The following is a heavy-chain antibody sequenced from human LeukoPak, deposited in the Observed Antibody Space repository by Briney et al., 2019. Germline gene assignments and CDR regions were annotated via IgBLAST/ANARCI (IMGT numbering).Heavy chain of an antibody. CDR2: ISGTGGNT. Sequence: PGGSLRLCCGASGFTCRKFAMSWVRQTQGKGLEWVSAISGTGGNTFYTYSVTGRFTISRDNSKNALYVQMNSLRAEDTAVYYCAKTGGYYDTSDLYRPDVFDIWGQGTVVTVSS. J-gene: IGHJ3*02. CDR1: GFTCRKFA. CDR3: AKTGGYYDTSDLYRPDVFDI. D-gene: IGHD3-22*01. V-gene: IGHV3-23*01.